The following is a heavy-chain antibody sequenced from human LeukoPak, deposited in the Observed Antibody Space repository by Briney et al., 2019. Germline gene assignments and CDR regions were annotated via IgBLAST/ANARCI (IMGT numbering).Heavy chain of an antibody. V-gene: IGHV3-48*02. J-gene: IGHJ4*02. CDR3: ARDTYGDYSFDY. D-gene: IGHD4-17*01. CDR1: DFTFRNYG. CDR2: ISSGSSTI. Sequence: PGGSLRLSCAASDFTFRNYGMHWVRQAPGKGLEWVSYISSGSSTIYYADSVKGRFTISRDNAKNSLYLQMNSLRDEDTAMYYCARDTYGDYSFDYWGQGALVTVAS.